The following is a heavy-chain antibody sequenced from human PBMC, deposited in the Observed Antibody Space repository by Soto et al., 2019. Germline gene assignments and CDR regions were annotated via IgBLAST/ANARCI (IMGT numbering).Heavy chain of an antibody. D-gene: IGHD1-26*01. J-gene: IGHJ4*02. Sequence: GGSLRLSCVASGFTFSSYGMHWVRQAPGKGLEWVAIISYDGSNIYYADSVKGRFTISRDNSKNTLYLQMNSLRAEDTSVYYCAKEGGLSGSYYISSSYYFDYWGQGTLVTVSS. CDR1: GFTFSSYG. CDR3: AKEGGLSGSYYISSSYYFDY. V-gene: IGHV3-30*18. CDR2: ISYDGSNI.